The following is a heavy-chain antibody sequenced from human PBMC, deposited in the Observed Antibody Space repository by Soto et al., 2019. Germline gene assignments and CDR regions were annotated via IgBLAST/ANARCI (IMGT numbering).Heavy chain of an antibody. Sequence: QVQLQESGPGLVKPSQTLSLTCTFSGGSISSGGYYWSWIRQHPGKGLEWIGYIYYSGSTYYNPSLKSRVTISVETSKNQLSLKLSSVTAADTAGYYCAREAVDMVYGVDPWGQGTLVTVSS. CDR1: GGSISSGGYY. CDR2: IYYSGST. V-gene: IGHV4-31*03. D-gene: IGHD2-8*01. J-gene: IGHJ5*02. CDR3: AREAVDMVYGVDP.